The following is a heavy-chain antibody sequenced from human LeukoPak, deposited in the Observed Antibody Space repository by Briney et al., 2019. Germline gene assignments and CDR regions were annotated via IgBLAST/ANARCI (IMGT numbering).Heavy chain of an antibody. CDR3: ARDGRVVEYCSSTSCYEPDAFDI. CDR1: GYTFTSYG. J-gene: IGHJ3*02. D-gene: IGHD2-2*01. CDR2: ISAYNGNT. V-gene: IGHV1-18*04. Sequence: ASVKVSCKASGYTFTSYGISWVRQAPGQGLEWMGWISAYNGNTNYAQKLQGRVTMTTDTSMSTAYMELRSLRSDDTAVYYCARDGRVVEYCSSTSCYEPDAFDIWGQGTMVTVSS.